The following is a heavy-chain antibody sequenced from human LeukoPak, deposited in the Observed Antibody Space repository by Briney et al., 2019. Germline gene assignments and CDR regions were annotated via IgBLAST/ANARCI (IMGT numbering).Heavy chain of an antibody. CDR1: GYTFTVYY. CDR3: ARVSARSSSWYVDY. V-gene: IGHV1-2*02. Sequence: ASVKVSCKASGYTFTVYYMHWVRQAPGQGLEWMGWINPNSGGTNYAQKFQGRVTMTRDTSISTAYMELSRLRSDDTAVYYCARVSARSSSWYVDYWGQGTLVTVSS. J-gene: IGHJ4*02. D-gene: IGHD6-13*01. CDR2: INPNSGGT.